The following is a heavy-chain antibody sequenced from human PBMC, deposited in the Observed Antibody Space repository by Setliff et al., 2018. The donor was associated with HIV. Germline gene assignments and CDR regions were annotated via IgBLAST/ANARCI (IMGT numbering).Heavy chain of an antibody. V-gene: IGHV4-38-2*01. Sequence: PSETLSLTCAVSGYPISSGYYWGWIRQPPGKGLEWIGHIYHSGSTSYNPSLKSRATISVDTSKNQFSLKLSSVTAADTAVYYCATVSGYYWQYFDYWGPGTLVTVSS. CDR2: IYHSGST. CDR1: GYPISSGYY. CDR3: ATVSGYYWQYFDY. D-gene: IGHD3-22*01. J-gene: IGHJ4*02.